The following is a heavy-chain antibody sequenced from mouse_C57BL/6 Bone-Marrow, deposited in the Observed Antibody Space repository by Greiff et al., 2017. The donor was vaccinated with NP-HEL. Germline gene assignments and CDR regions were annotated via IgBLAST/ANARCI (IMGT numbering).Heavy chain of an antibody. CDR2: INPYNGGT. CDR1: GYTFTDYY. V-gene: IGHV1-19*01. D-gene: IGHD2-3*01. J-gene: IGHJ3*01. CDR3: AREGDGYYPAWFAY. Sequence: EVQLQQSGPVLVKPGASVKMSCKASGYTFTDYYMNWVKQSHGKSLEWIGVINPYNGGTSYNQKFKGKATLTVDKSSSTAYMELNSLTSEDSAFYYCAREGDGYYPAWFAYWGQGTLVTVSA.